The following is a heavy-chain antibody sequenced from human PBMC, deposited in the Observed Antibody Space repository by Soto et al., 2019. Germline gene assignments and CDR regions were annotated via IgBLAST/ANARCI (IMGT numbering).Heavy chain of an antibody. V-gene: IGHV4-59*08. Sequence: PSGTLSLTCTASGGSINLYFWTWIRQPQGKGLEWMGYIYYSGTTTNYNPSLKSRVTLSVDTSKNQFSLKLSSVTAADTAVYYSARLGGSYAVPHFDYWGQGTLVTVSS. D-gene: IGHD1-26*01. J-gene: IGHJ4*02. CDR3: ARLGGSYAVPHFDY. CDR1: GGSINLYF. CDR2: IYYSGTT.